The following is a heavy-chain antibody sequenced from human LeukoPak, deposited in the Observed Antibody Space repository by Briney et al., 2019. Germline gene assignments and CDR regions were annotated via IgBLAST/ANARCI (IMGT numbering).Heavy chain of an antibody. J-gene: IGHJ4*02. V-gene: IGHV3-49*04. CDR1: AFTFYDYA. Sequence: QPGRSLRLSCTASAFTFYDYAMSWVRQAPGKGLKWVVFIIIKAYGCTTEYAASVKGRVTISRDDSKSIAYLQMNSLKTEDTAVYYCTRSSLRYCSSTSCYVFDYWGQGTLVTVSS. D-gene: IGHD2-2*01. CDR3: TRSSLRYCSSTSCYVFDY. CDR2: IIIKAYGCTT.